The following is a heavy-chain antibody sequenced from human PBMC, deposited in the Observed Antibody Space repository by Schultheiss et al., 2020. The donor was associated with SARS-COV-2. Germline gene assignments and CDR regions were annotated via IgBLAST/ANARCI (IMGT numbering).Heavy chain of an antibody. J-gene: IGHJ6*02. CDR3: ARVGGGGYYYYYGMDV. V-gene: IGHV1-18*04. D-gene: IGHD3-16*01. CDR2: INPNNGNT. Sequence: ASVKVSCKASGYTFTSYGISWVRQAPGQGLEWMGWINPNNGNTNYAQKFQGRVTITRDTSASTAYMELSRLRSEDTAVYYCARVGGGGYYYYYGMDVWGQGTTVTVSS. CDR1: GYTFTSYG.